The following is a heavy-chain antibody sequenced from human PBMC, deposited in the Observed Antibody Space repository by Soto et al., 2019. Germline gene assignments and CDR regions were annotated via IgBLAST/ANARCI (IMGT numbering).Heavy chain of an antibody. Sequence: GASVKVSCKASGYTFTSYAMNWVRQAPGQGLEWMGWINTNTGNPTYAQGFTGRFVFSLDTSVSTAYLQICSLKAEDTAVYYCASEGYCSGGSCYILHWGQGTLVTVSS. V-gene: IGHV7-4-1*01. CDR1: GYTFTSYA. CDR3: ASEGYCSGGSCYILH. CDR2: INTNTGNP. D-gene: IGHD2-15*01. J-gene: IGHJ4*02.